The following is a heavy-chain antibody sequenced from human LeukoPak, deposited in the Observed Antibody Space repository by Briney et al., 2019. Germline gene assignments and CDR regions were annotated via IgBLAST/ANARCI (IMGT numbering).Heavy chain of an antibody. CDR2: IYYSGST. J-gene: IGHJ4*02. D-gene: IGHD6-19*01. CDR1: GGSISSYY. Sequence: PSETLSLTCTVPGGSISSYYWSWIRQPPGKGLEWIGYIYYSGSTNYNPSLKSRVTISVDTSKNQFSLKLSSVTAADTAVYYCARAPQQWPVDYWGQGTLVTVSS. CDR3: ARAPQQWPVDY. V-gene: IGHV4-59*01.